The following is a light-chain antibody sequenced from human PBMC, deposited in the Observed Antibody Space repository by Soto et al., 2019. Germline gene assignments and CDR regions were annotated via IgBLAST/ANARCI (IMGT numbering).Light chain of an antibody. CDR2: NVN. CDR1: SNDVGGYKY. V-gene: IGLV2-11*01. J-gene: IGLJ2*01. CDR3: CSYAGSYTLL. Sequence: QSALTQPASVSGSPGQSITISCTGTSNDVGGYKYVSWYQEHPGKAPKLILYNVNERPSGVPDRFSGSKSGNTASLTISGLQAEDEADYHCCSYAGSYTLLFGGGTKLTVL.